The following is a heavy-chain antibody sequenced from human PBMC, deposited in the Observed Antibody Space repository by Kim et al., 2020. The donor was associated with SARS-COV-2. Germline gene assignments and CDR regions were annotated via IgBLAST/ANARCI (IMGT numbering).Heavy chain of an antibody. V-gene: IGHV7-4-1*02. CDR1: GYTFTNNA. Sequence: ASVNVSCKASGYTFTNNAISWVRQAPGQGLEWMGWINTDTGNPTYAQAFTRRFVFSVDTSVTTAYLQISSLEAEDTALYYCARVNWGTYRYTHYWGQGTL. J-gene: IGHJ4*02. CDR2: INTDTGNP. D-gene: IGHD3-16*02. CDR3: ARVNWGTYRYTHY.